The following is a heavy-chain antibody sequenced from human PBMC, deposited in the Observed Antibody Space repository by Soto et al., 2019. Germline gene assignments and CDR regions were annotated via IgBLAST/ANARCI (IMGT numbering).Heavy chain of an antibody. V-gene: IGHV4-28*01. J-gene: IGHJ4*02. CDR2: IYYSGTT. CDR1: GYSITSSNW. CDR3: ARREIQGPIDY. Sequence: SETRSLTCAVSGYSITSSNWWGWIRQTPGKGLEWIGYIYYSGTTYYNPSLKSRVTMSVDTSKNQFSLKLTSVTAVDTAVYYCARREIQGPIDYWGQGTLVTVS. D-gene: IGHD1-26*01.